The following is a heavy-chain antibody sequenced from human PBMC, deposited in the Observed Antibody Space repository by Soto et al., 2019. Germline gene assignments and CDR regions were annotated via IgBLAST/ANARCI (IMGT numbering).Heavy chain of an antibody. V-gene: IGHV4-4*02. CDR1: GGTVASSHW. D-gene: IGHD2-21*02. J-gene: IGHJ5*02. Sequence: SETLSLTCGVSGGTVASSHWWSWVRQSPGRGLEWIGNVYHTGDTNFNPSLQSRVTFSVDKSNNQFSLRLTSVTAADTAVYFCAREIVTAGGNNYFDPWGPGTLVTAPQ. CDR2: VYHTGDT. CDR3: AREIVTAGGNNYFDP.